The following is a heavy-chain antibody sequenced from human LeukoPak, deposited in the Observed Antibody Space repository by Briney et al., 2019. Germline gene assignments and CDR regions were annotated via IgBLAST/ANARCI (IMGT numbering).Heavy chain of an antibody. Sequence: GGSLRLSCAASGFTFNYAWMSWVRQVPGKGLGWVGQTVSEIDGGTTDYATPVKGRFTISRDDSKSTLYLQMNSLKIEDTAVYYCTTDEDWNYARKDVWGQGATVIVSS. J-gene: IGHJ6*02. D-gene: IGHD1-7*01. CDR2: TVSEIDGGTT. CDR3: TTDEDWNYARKDV. V-gene: IGHV3-15*04. CDR1: GFTFNYAW.